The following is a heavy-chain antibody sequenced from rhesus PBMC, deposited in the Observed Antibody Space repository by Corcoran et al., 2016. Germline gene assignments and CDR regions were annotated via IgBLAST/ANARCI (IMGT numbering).Heavy chain of an antibody. D-gene: IGHD6-31*01. V-gene: IGHV2-174*01. CDR2: IYWDDDK. CDR1: GFSISTSGMG. CDR3: ARRRRAAAAGIDY. J-gene: IGHJ4*01. Sequence: QVTLKESGPALVKPTQTLTLPCTFSGFSISTSGMGLGWLRQPPGKALEWLALIYWDDDKYFSTSLKSRLTISKDTSKNQVVLTMTNMDPVDTATYYCARRRRAAAAGIDYWGQGVLVTVSS.